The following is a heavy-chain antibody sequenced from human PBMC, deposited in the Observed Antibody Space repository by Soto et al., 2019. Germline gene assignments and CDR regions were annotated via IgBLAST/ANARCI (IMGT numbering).Heavy chain of an antibody. Sequence: ASVKVSCKASGYTFTSYGISWVRQAPGQGLEWMGWISAYNGNTNYAQKLQGRVTMTTDTSTSTAYMELRSLRSDDTAVYYCARSGTYDYVWGSYRYNWFDPWGQGTLVTVSS. CDR3: ARSGTYDYVWGSYRYNWFDP. CDR2: ISAYNGNT. V-gene: IGHV1-18*01. D-gene: IGHD3-16*02. CDR1: GYTFTSYG. J-gene: IGHJ5*02.